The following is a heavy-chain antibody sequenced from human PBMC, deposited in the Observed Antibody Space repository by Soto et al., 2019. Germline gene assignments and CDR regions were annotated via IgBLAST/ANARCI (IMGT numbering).Heavy chain of an antibody. CDR3: AKDLGYCSGGSCYGAFDY. CDR1: GFTFSSYG. Sequence: GGSLRLSCAASGFTFSSYGMHWFRQAPGKGLEWVAVISYDGSNKYYADSVKGRFTISRDNSKNTLYLQMNSLRAEDTAVYYCAKDLGYCSGGSCYGAFDYWGQGTLVTVSS. V-gene: IGHV3-30*18. J-gene: IGHJ4*02. CDR2: ISYDGSNK. D-gene: IGHD2-15*01.